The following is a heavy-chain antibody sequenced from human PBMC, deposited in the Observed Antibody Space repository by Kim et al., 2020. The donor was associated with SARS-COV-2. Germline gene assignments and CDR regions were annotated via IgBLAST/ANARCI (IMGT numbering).Heavy chain of an antibody. V-gene: IGHV3-23*01. Sequence: GGSLRLSCAASGFTFSSYALTWVRQAPGKGLEWVATICDGDSKKYYVDSVKGRFTISRDNSKKTLWLEMNSLRADDTAVYYCAKGGGNSCYSGLEYWGQGALVTVSS. D-gene: IGHD2-15*01. CDR2: ICDGDSKK. CDR3: AKGGGNSCYSGLEY. J-gene: IGHJ4*02. CDR1: GFTFSSYA.